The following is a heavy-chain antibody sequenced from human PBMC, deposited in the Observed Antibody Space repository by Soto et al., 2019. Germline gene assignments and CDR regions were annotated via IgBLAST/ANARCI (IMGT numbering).Heavy chain of an antibody. D-gene: IGHD1-20*01. V-gene: IGHV3-30-3*01. Sequence: GGSLRLSCAASGFTFSSYAMHWVRQAPGKGLEWVAVISYDGSNKYYADSVKGRFTISRDNSKNTLYLQMNSLRAEDTAVYYCARSSIRGSYFDYWGQGTLVTVSS. CDR1: GFTFSSYA. CDR3: ARSSIRGSYFDY. CDR2: ISYDGSNK. J-gene: IGHJ4*02.